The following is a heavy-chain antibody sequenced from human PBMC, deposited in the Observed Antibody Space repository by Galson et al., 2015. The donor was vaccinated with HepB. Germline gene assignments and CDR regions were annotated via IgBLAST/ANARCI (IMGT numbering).Heavy chain of an antibody. CDR1: GFTFSSYS. Sequence: SLRLSCAASGFTFSSYSMNWVRQAPGKGLEWVSSISSSSSYIYYADSVKGRFTISRDNAKNSLYLQMNSLRAEDTAVYYCARGGGDYDILTGYYNGGFGYWGQGTLVTVSS. J-gene: IGHJ4*02. CDR2: ISSSSSYI. V-gene: IGHV3-21*01. D-gene: IGHD3-9*01. CDR3: ARGGGDYDILTGYYNGGFGY.